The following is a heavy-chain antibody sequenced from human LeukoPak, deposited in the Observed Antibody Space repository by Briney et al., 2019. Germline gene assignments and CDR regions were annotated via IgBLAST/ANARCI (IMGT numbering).Heavy chain of an antibody. J-gene: IGHJ5*02. CDR3: AASTVVTRIFDP. CDR1: GDSISSGDYY. Sequence: SQTLSLTCTVSGDSISSGDYYWSWIRQPAGKGLEWIGRISSSGSTDYNPSFKSRVTMSVDTSKSQLSLKLNSVTAADTAVYYCAASTVVTRIFDPWGQGTLVTVSS. D-gene: IGHD4-23*01. CDR2: ISSSGST. V-gene: IGHV4-61*02.